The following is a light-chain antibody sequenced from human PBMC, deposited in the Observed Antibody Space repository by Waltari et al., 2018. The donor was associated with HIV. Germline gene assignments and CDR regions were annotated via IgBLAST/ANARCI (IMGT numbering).Light chain of an antibody. Sequence: QSAQTQPASVSGSPGQSITISCTGTSSNVGPSSLVSWYQHHPGKAPKLMIYEGNKRPSGVANRFSGSKSGNTASLTIAGLQAEDEADYYCSSYTSFSTVLFGGGTKLTVL. J-gene: IGLJ2*01. CDR2: EGN. CDR1: SSNVGPSSL. V-gene: IGLV2-23*01. CDR3: SSYTSFSTVL.